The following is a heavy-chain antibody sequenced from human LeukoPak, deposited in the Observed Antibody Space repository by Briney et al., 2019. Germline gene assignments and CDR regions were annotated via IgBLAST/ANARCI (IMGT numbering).Heavy chain of an antibody. Sequence: GESLKISCKGSGYSFTSYWISWVRQMPGKGLEWMGRIDPSDSYTNYSPSFQGHVTISADKSISTAYLQWSSLKASDTAMYYCARQDYDISTRHYGMDVWGKGTTVTVSS. CDR1: GYSFTSYW. D-gene: IGHD3-9*01. J-gene: IGHJ6*04. CDR3: ARQDYDISTRHYGMDV. CDR2: IDPSDSYT. V-gene: IGHV5-10-1*01.